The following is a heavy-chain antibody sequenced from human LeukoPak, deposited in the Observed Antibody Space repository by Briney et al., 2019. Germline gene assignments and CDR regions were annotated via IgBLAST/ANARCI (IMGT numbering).Heavy chain of an antibody. Sequence: GGSLRLSCAASGFTFSSYSMNWVRQAPGKGLEWVSSISSSSSYIYYADSVKGRFTISRDNSKNTLSLQMISLRTEDTAMYYCAKSLYPDAFDIWGPGTVVTVS. D-gene: IGHD2-8*01. V-gene: IGHV3-21*01. CDR2: ISSSSSYI. CDR3: AKSLYPDAFDI. CDR1: GFTFSSYS. J-gene: IGHJ3*02.